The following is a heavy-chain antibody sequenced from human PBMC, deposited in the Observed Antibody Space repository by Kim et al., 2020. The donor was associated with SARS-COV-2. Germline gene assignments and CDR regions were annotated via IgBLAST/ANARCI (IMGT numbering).Heavy chain of an antibody. CDR3: AGLPVGYSSSSAYYDLYG. J-gene: IGHJ6*03. CDR1: GWSFSAYY. CDR2: INHSGST. V-gene: IGHV4-34*01. Sequence: SETLSLTCAVYGWSFSAYYWSWFRQPPAKGLVGIGEINHSGSTNYTPSLKSRGIISLDTTKNQFFLQLRSVTAAVTAVDYCAGLPVGYSSSSAYYDLYG. D-gene: IGHD6-6*01.